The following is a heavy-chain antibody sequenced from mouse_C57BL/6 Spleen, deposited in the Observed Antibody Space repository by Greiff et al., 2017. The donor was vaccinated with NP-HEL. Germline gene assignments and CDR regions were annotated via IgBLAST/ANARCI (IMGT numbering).Heavy chain of an antibody. CDR3: ATGWDYDGGDYAMDY. V-gene: IGHV5-17*01. CDR1: GFTFSDYG. D-gene: IGHD2-4*01. CDR2: ISSGSSTI. J-gene: IGHJ4*01. Sequence: EVKLVESGGGLVKPGGSLKLSCAASGFTFSDYGMHWVRQAPEKGLEWVAYISSGSSTIYYADTVKGRFTISRDNAKNTLFLQMTSLRSEDTAMYYCATGWDYDGGDYAMDYWGQGTSVTVSS.